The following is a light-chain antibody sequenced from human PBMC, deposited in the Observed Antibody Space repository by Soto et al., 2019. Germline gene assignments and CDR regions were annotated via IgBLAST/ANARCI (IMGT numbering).Light chain of an antibody. CDR3: QQHETYPLT. CDR1: QSISSW. Sequence: DIQLTQSPSTLSASVGDRVTITCRASQSISSWLAWYQQKPGKAPKLLVYKASSLESGVPSRFSGSGSGTEFTLIISTLQPDDFATYYCQQHETYPLTFGGGTKVEIK. V-gene: IGKV1-5*03. CDR2: KAS. J-gene: IGKJ4*01.